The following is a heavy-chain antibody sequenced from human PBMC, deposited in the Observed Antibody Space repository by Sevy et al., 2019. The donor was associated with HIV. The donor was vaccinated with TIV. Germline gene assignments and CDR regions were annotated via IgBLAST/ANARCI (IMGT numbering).Heavy chain of an antibody. D-gene: IGHD3-10*01. J-gene: IGHJ5*02. CDR3: ARHNPQMVRGRGWFDP. CDR1: GGSISSSSYY. CDR2: IYYSGST. Sequence: SETLSLTCTVSGGSISSSSYYWGWIRQPPGKGLEWIGGIYYSGSTYYNPSLKSRVTISVDTSKNQFSLKQSSVTAADTAVYYCARHNPQMVRGRGWFDPWGQGTLVTVSS. V-gene: IGHV4-39*01.